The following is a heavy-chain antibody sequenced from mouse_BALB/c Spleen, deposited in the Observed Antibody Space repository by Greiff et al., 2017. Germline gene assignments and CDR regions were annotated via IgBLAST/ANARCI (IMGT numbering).Heavy chain of an antibody. Sequence: QVQLQQPGAELVMPGASVTMSCKASGYTFTDYWMHWVKQRPGQGLEWIGAIDTSDSYTSYKQKFKGQATLTVDESSSTAYMQLSSLTSEDSAVYYCAGCPYYGGFAYWGQGTLVTVSA. CDR3: AGCPYYGGFAY. CDR1: GYTFTDYW. CDR2: IDTSDSYT. D-gene: IGHD1-1*01. V-gene: IGHV1-69*01. J-gene: IGHJ3*01.